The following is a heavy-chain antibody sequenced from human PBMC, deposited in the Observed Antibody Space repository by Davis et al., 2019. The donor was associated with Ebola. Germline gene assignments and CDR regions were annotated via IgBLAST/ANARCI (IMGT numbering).Heavy chain of an antibody. V-gene: IGHV3-33*01. J-gene: IGHJ5*02. Sequence: GESLKISCAASGFTFSSYGMHWVRQAPGKGLEWVAVIWYDGSNKYYADSVKGRFTISRDNSKNTLYLQMNSLRAEDTAVYYCARDPEYSSSPDNWFDPWGQGTLVTVSS. CDR3: ARDPEYSSSPDNWFDP. CDR1: GFTFSSYG. D-gene: IGHD6-6*01. CDR2: IWYDGSNK.